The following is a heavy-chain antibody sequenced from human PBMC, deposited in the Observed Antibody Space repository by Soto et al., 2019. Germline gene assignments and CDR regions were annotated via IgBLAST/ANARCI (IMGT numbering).Heavy chain of an antibody. CDR3: AKSLYYYDSSPLDH. J-gene: IGHJ4*02. D-gene: IGHD3-22*01. Sequence: GSLRLSCAAACFAFEDYAMHWVRQVPWKGLEWVSLTNSDGTDSYYVDSVKGRFTISRDNAKTTLYLQMDRLRPEDTALYFCAKSLYYYDSSPLDHWGQGTLVP. CDR2: TNSDGTDS. CDR1: CFAFEDYA. V-gene: IGHV3-43D*04.